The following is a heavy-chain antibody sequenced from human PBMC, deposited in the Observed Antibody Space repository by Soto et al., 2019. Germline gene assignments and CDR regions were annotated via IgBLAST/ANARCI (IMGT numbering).Heavy chain of an antibody. Sequence: GASVKVSCKASGGTFSSYAISWVRQAPGQGLEWMGGIIPIFGTANYAQKFQGRVTITADKSTSTAYMELSSLRSEDTAVYYCARDRYGGEIDRCSSTSCKNYYYYGMDVWGQGTTVTVSS. V-gene: IGHV1-69*06. CDR1: GGTFSSYA. CDR3: ARDRYGGEIDRCSSTSCKNYYYYGMDV. D-gene: IGHD2-2*01. J-gene: IGHJ6*02. CDR2: IIPIFGTA.